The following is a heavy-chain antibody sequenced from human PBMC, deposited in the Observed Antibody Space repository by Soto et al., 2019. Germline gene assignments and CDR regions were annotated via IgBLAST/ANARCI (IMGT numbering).Heavy chain of an antibody. Sequence: EVQLLESGGDLVQPGGSLRLSCAASGFTFSNYGMSWVRQAPGKGLEWVSGIRSFGSTTYYADSVKGRFTISRDNSQNRLLLQMNSLKGEDTAVYYCARDVESGLYEAFDSWGQGTLVTVSS. CDR2: IRSFGSTT. V-gene: IGHV3-23*01. D-gene: IGHD6-19*01. J-gene: IGHJ4*02. CDR1: GFTFSNYG. CDR3: ARDVESGLYEAFDS.